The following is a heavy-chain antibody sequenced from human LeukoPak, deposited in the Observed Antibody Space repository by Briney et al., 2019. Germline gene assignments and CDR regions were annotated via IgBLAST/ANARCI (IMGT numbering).Heavy chain of an antibody. CDR2: IYYSGST. J-gene: IGHJ4*02. Sequence: SETLSLTCTVSGVSISSDYWSWVRQPPGKGLEWIGYIYYSGSTKYNPSLKSRVSISVDTSKNQFSLKLSSVTAADTAVSYCARGAGAGYNLQPFDYWGQGTLVTVSS. CDR3: ARGAGAGYNLQPFDY. V-gene: IGHV4-59*08. CDR1: GVSISSDY. D-gene: IGHD5-24*01.